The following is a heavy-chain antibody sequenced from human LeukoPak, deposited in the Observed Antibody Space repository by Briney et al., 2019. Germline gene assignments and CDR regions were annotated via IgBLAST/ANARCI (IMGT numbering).Heavy chain of an antibody. CDR2: MNPNSGNT. D-gene: IGHD2-15*01. Sequence: ASVKVSCKASGYTFTSYDINWVRQATGQGLEWMGWMNPNSGNTGYAQKFQGRVTMTRNTSISTAYMELSSLRSEDTAVYYCARAWCSGGSCYFDIWGQGTMFTVSS. J-gene: IGHJ3*02. CDR3: ARAWCSGGSCYFDI. V-gene: IGHV1-8*01. CDR1: GYTFTSYD.